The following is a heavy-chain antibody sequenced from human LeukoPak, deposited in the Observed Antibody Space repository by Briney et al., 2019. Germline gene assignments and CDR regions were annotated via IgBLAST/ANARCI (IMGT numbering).Heavy chain of an antibody. Sequence: SETLSLTCAVSGGSISSGGYSWSWIRQPPGKGLEWIGYIYHSGSTYYNPSLKSRVTISVDRSKNQFSLKLSSVTAADTAVYYCDRMFVSGPGDGYSYLDYWGQGTLVTVSS. CDR1: GGSISSGGYS. D-gene: IGHD5-24*01. CDR2: IYHSGST. CDR3: DRMFVSGPGDGYSYLDY. J-gene: IGHJ4*02. V-gene: IGHV4-30-2*01.